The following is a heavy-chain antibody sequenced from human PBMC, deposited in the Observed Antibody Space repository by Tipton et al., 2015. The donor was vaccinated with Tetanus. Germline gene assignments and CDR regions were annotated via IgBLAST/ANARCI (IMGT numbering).Heavy chain of an antibody. J-gene: IGHJ4*02. V-gene: IGHV4-59*02. D-gene: IGHD6-13*01. CDR2: VYYIGST. CDR1: GDSVSGYY. CDR3: AGVTAQRTELYFDH. Sequence: TLSLTCTVSGDSVSGYYWSWIRQPPGKGLEWIGYVYYIGSTNHNPSLKSRVTISMDRSKNQISLQLTSVTAADTAVYFCAGVTAQRTELYFDHWGQGTLVTVSS.